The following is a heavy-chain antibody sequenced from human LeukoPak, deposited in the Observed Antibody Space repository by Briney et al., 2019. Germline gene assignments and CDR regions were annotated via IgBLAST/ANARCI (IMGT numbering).Heavy chain of an antibody. D-gene: IGHD3-3*01. CDR2: IYYSGST. CDR1: GYSISSGYY. V-gene: IGHV4-61*01. Sequence: SETLSLTCGVSGYSISSGYYWGWIRQPPGKGLEWIGYIYYSGSTNYNPSLKSRVTISVDTSKNQFSLKLSSVTAADTAVYYCARDHDFWSGYFDYWGQGTLVTVSS. CDR3: ARDHDFWSGYFDY. J-gene: IGHJ4*02.